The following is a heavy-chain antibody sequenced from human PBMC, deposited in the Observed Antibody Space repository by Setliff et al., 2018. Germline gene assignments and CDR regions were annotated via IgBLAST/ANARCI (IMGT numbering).Heavy chain of an antibody. CDR1: GDSISSRRSY. J-gene: IGHJ6*03. CDR3: ARMSGFQYMDV. Sequence: LSLTCTVSGDSISSRRSYWGWFRQPAGKGLEWIGQIYTSWSTNYNPSLKSRVTISLGTSKNQFSLSLSSVTAADTAVYYCARMSGFQYMDVWGKGTTVTVSS. V-gene: IGHV4-61*09. CDR2: IYTSWST. D-gene: IGHD3-3*01.